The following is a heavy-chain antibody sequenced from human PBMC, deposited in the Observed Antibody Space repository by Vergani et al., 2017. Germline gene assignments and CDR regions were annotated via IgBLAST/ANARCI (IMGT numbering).Heavy chain of an antibody. Sequence: QVQLQESGPGLVKPSETLSLTCTVSGGSISSYYWSWIRQPPGKGLEWIGYIYYSGSTNYNPSLKSRVTISVDTSKNQFSLKLSSVTAADTAVYYCAGKEDFDYWGQGTLVTVSS. CDR3: AGKEDFDY. V-gene: IGHV4-59*12. CDR1: GGSISSYY. CDR2: IYYSGST. J-gene: IGHJ4*02.